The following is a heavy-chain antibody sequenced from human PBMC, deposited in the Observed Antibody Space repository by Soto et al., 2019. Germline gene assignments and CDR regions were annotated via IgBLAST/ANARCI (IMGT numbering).Heavy chain of an antibody. Sequence: QVQLQESGPGLVKPSETLSLTCTVSGGSISSYYCIWIRQPPGKGLEYIGYIYHSGSTNYNPSLKSRFTISEDTSKNQFSLKLTSVTAADPAVYYCATRFYSSGVLVEYWGQGTLVTVSP. CDR3: ATRFYSSGVLVEY. CDR2: IYHSGST. D-gene: IGHD3-10*01. J-gene: IGHJ4*02. CDR1: GGSISSYY. V-gene: IGHV4-59*01.